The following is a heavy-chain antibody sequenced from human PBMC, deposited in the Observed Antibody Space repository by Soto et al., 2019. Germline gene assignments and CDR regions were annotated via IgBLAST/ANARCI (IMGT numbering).Heavy chain of an antibody. J-gene: IGHJ6*02. V-gene: IGHV3-9*01. Sequence: PGGSLRLSCAASGFNFNDDGMHWVRQAPGKGLEWVSSISWNSVSIGYTDSVKGRFTISRDNAKNSLYLQMNSLRAEDTALYYFAKDMENGYNPYYYYGMDVWGQGTTVTVSS. CDR2: ISWNSVSI. CDR3: AKDMENGYNPYYYYGMDV. D-gene: IGHD3-10*01. CDR1: GFNFNDDG.